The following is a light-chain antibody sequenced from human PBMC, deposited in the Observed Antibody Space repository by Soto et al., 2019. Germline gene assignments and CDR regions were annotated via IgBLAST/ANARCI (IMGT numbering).Light chain of an antibody. Sequence: EIVLTQSPDTLSLSPGERATLSCRASQSVSSSLAWYQQKPGQAPRLLIYDASNRATGIPARFSGSGSGTDFTLTISSLEPEDFAVYYWQQRSNWPPEVTFGHGTKVDIK. J-gene: IGKJ3*01. V-gene: IGKV3-11*01. CDR1: QSVSSS. CDR3: QQRSNWPPEVT. CDR2: DAS.